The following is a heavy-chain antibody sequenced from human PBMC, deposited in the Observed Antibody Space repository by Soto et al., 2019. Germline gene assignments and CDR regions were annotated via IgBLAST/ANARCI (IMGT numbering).Heavy chain of an antibody. CDR2: INHSGST. CDR1: GGYFTGYY. J-gene: IGHJ4*02. Sequence: QVHLQQWGAGLLNASETLSLTCAVYGGYFTGYYWSWIRQPPGKGLERIGEINHSGSTTYNPSLKTRVTTSLDTSKNQFSLKLNCVSAAEAAVYCCASTIRFDTIFERVKPDDCDYWGQGILVSVSS. V-gene: IGHV4-34*01. CDR3: ASTIRFDTIFERVKPDDCDY. D-gene: IGHD3-3*01.